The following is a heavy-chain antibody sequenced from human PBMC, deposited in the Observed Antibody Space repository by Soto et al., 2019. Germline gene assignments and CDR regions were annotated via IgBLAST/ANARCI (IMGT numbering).Heavy chain of an antibody. CDR1: GYTFSYYA. CDR2: ISPYNGDT. J-gene: IGHJ4*02. V-gene: IGHV1-18*04. Sequence: QVQLVQSGVEVKKPGASVRVSCRASGYTFSYYAITWVRQAPGQGLEWMGWISPYNGDTKYAQKFEGRVTITTDTTTNTAHMELRSLRYDDTAVYYCAREAGSGSYYPEDYWGQGTLVTVS. D-gene: IGHD1-26*01. CDR3: AREAGSGSYYPEDY.